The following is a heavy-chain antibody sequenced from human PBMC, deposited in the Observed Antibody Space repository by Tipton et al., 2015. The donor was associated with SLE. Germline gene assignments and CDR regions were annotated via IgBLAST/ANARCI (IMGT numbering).Heavy chain of an antibody. V-gene: IGHV4-61*02. CDR1: DDSIRSGNYY. D-gene: IGHD3/OR15-3a*01. CDR3: ARGDFDKFDY. CDR2: IYATGST. Sequence: TLSLTCTVSDDSIRSGNYYWGWIRQSAGKGLEWIGRIYATGSTNYNPSLKSRVSISVDTSKEQFSLKLNSLTAADTAVYYCARGDFDKFDYWGQGALVTVSS. J-gene: IGHJ4*02.